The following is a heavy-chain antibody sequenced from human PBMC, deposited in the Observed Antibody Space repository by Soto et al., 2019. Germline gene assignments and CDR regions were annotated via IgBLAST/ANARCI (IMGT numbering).Heavy chain of an antibody. CDR3: ASDGCTTVTTRGYYYYYMDV. V-gene: IGHV4-59*01. CDR1: GGSISSYY. D-gene: IGHD4-17*01. J-gene: IGHJ6*03. CDR2: IYYSGST. Sequence: SETLTLTCTVSGGSISSYYWCWIRQPPGKGLEWIGYIYYSGSTNYNPSLKSRVTISVDTSKNQFSLKLSSVTAADTAVYYCASDGCTTVTTRGYYYYYMDVWGKGTTVTVSS.